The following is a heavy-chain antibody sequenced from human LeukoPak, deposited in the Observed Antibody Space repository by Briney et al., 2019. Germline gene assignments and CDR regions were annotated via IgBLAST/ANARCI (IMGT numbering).Heavy chain of an antibody. Sequence: ASVKVSCKASGYTFINYYMHWVRQAPGQGLEWMGRINPNSGGTNYAQKFQGRVTMTRDTSISTAYMELSRLRSDDTAVYYCARDGYYDSSGYVDYWGQGTLVTVSS. J-gene: IGHJ4*02. CDR3: ARDGYYDSSGYVDY. CDR1: GYTFINYY. CDR2: INPNSGGT. V-gene: IGHV1-2*06. D-gene: IGHD3-22*01.